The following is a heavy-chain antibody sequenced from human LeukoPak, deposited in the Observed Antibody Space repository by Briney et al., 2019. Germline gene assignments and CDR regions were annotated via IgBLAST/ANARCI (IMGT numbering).Heavy chain of an antibody. CDR3: AKDTVVTPEAFDY. V-gene: IGHV3-23*01. Sequence: PGGSLRLSCAASGFTFSSYAMSWVRQAPGKGLEWVSAISGSGGSTYYADSVKGRFTVSRDNSKNTLYLQMNSLRAEDTAVYYCAKDTVVTPEAFDYWGQGTLVTVSS. CDR1: GFTFSSYA. J-gene: IGHJ4*02. CDR2: ISGSGGST. D-gene: IGHD4-23*01.